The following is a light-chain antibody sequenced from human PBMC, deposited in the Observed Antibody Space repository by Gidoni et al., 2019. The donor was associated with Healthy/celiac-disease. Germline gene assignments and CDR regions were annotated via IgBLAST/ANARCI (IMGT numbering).Light chain of an antibody. Sequence: VLTQSPATLSLSPGERATLSCRASQSVSSYLAWYQQKPGQAPRLLIYDASNRATGIPARFSGSGSGTDFTLTISSLEPEDFAVYYCKQRSNWPLTFGGETKVEIK. CDR3: KQRSNWPLT. CDR2: DAS. J-gene: IGKJ4*01. V-gene: IGKV3-11*01. CDR1: QSVSSY.